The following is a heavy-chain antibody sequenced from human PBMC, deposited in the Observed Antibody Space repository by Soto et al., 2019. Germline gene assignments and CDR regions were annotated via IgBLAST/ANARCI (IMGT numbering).Heavy chain of an antibody. V-gene: IGHV3-23*01. J-gene: IGHJ4*02. CDR1: GFTFSSYV. CDR2: ISGRGGDT. Sequence: PGGSLRLSCAASGFTFSSYVMSWVRQAPGKGLEWVSAISGRGGDTFYADSVKGRFTISRDNPKNTLYLQMTSLRAEDTAIYYCAKDQMARGVSPYYFDYWGQGTLVIVSS. D-gene: IGHD3-10*01. CDR3: AKDQMARGVSPYYFDY.